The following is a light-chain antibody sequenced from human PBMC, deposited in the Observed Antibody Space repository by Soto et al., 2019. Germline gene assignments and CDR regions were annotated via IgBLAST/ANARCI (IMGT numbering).Light chain of an antibody. CDR1: QVISNF. V-gene: IGKV1-27*01. CDR3: QKYNSAPLT. Sequence: DIQMTQSPSSLSASVGDRVTITCRASQVISNFLAWYQQKPGKVPKLLIFAASTLQSGVPSRLSGSGSGTDFTLTITSLQPEDVATYYCQKYNSAPLTFGGGTKVDIK. J-gene: IGKJ4*01. CDR2: AAS.